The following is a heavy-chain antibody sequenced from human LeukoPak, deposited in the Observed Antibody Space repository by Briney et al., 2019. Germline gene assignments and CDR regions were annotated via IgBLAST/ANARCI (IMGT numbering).Heavy chain of an antibody. J-gene: IGHJ4*02. CDR1: GGSFSGYY. V-gene: IGHV4-34*01. Sequence: PSETLSLTCAVYGGSFSGYYWSWIRQPPGKGLEWIGEINHSGSTNYNPSLKSRVTISVDTSKNQFSLKLSSVTAADTAVYYCARGAVPPLYCSGGSCYSDYWGQGTLVTVSS. CDR3: ARGAVPPLYCSGGSCYSDY. CDR2: INHSGST. D-gene: IGHD2-15*01.